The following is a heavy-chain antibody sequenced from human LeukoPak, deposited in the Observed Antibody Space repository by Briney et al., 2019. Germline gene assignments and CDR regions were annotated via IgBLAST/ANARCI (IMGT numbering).Heavy chain of an antibody. CDR1: GYTFTGYY. CDR3: ARDPGGLYYYDSSGYYST. D-gene: IGHD3-22*01. J-gene: IGHJ4*02. CDR2: INPNSGGT. Sequence: GASVKVSCKASGYTFTGYYMHWVRQAPGQGREWMGWINPNSGGTNYAQKFEGRVTMTRDTSISTAYMELSRLRSDDTAVYYCARDPGGLYYYDSSGYYSTWGQGTLVTVSS. V-gene: IGHV1-2*02.